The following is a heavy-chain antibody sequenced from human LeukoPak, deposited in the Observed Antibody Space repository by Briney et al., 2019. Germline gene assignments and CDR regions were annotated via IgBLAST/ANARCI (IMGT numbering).Heavy chain of an antibody. Sequence: GSLRLSCAASGFTFDDYGMSWVRQAPGKGLEWIGYIYYSGSTNYNPSLKSRVTISVDTSKNQFSLKLSSVTAADTAVYYCAREVDMITFGGVIDINWFDPWGQGTLVTVSS. CDR3: AREVDMITFGGVIDINWFDP. D-gene: IGHD3-16*02. V-gene: IGHV4-59*12. CDR1: GFTFDDYG. CDR2: IYYSGST. J-gene: IGHJ5*02.